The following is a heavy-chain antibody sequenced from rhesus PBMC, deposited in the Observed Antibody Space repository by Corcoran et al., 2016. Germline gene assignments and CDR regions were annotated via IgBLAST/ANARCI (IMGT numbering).Heavy chain of an antibody. V-gene: IGHV4-169*01. Sequence: QLQLQESAPGLGKPSETLSVTCAASGGPISCSSRSWMRQAPRKGLEWIGYIYGSGSSTNYNPSLKSRVTLSVDTSKNQLSLKLSSVTTADTAVYYCARVLYSSGWYIDYWGQGVLVTVSS. D-gene: IGHD6-31*01. CDR1: GGPISCSS. J-gene: IGHJ4*01. CDR3: ARVLYSSGWYIDY. CDR2: IYGSGSST.